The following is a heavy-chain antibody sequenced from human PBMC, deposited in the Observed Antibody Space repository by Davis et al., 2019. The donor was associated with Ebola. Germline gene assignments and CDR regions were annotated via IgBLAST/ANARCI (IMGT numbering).Heavy chain of an antibody. Sequence: GESLKISCAASGFTFSSYAMSWVRQAPGKGLEWVSAISGSGGSTYYADSVKGRFTISRDNSKKTLYLQMNSLRAEDTAVYYCAKSALSFGVVKYHYGMDVWGKGTTVTVSS. CDR2: ISGSGGST. V-gene: IGHV3-23*01. J-gene: IGHJ6*04. CDR1: GFTFSSYA. CDR3: AKSALSFGVVKYHYGMDV. D-gene: IGHD3-3*01.